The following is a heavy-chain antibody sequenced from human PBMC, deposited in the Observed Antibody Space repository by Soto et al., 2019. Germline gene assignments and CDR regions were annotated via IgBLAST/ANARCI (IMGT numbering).Heavy chain of an antibody. V-gene: IGHV3-30-3*01. D-gene: IGHD3-10*01. J-gene: IGHJ6*02. CDR3: ARDCFITMVRGGHFYFYGMDV. CDR2: ISFDGSNK. CDR1: GFTFSDYA. Sequence: QVHLVESGGGVVHPGRSLRLSCAASGFTFSDYAIHWVRQAPGEGLEWVAVISFDGSNKYFADSVKGRFTISRDNSKDTLYLQMNSLRAEDTALYYCARDCFITMVRGGHFYFYGMDVWGQGTTVIVSS.